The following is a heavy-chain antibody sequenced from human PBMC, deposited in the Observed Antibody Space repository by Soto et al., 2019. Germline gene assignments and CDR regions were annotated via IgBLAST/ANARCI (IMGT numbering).Heavy chain of an antibody. CDR2: TYYRSKWYN. Sequence: SQTLSLTCAISGDSVSSNSAAWNWIRQSPSRGLEWLGRTYYRSKWYNDYAVSVKSRITINPDTSKNQFSLQLNSVTPEDTAVYYCARDQYCSSTSCIYYYGMDVWGQGTTVTVSS. CDR1: GDSVSSNSAA. CDR3: ARDQYCSSTSCIYYYGMDV. J-gene: IGHJ6*02. V-gene: IGHV6-1*01. D-gene: IGHD2-2*01.